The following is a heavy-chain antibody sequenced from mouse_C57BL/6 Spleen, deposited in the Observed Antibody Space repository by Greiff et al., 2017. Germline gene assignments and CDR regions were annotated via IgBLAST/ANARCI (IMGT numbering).Heavy chain of an antibody. V-gene: IGHV1-15*01. CDR1: GYTFTDYE. J-gene: IGHJ4*01. D-gene: IGHD1-1*01. CDR3: TRFDGTTRDYYAMDY. Sequence: QVQLQQSGAELVRPGASVTLSCKASGYTFTDYEMHWVKQTPVHGLEWIGAIDPETGGTAYNQKFKGKAILTADKSSSTAYMELRSLTSEDSAVYYCTRFDGTTRDYYAMDYWGQGTSVTVSA. CDR2: IDPETGGT.